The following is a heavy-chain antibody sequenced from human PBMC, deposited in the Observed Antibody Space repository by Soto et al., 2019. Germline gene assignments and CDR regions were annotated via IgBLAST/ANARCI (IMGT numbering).Heavy chain of an antibody. Sequence: GGSLRLSCAASGFTFSSYAMSWVRQAPGKGLEWVSAISGSGGSTYYADSVKGRFTISRDNSKNTLYLQMNSLRAEDTAVYYCAKGRSGRLWFGELSQFDYWGQGALVTVSS. CDR3: AKGRSGRLWFGELSQFDY. CDR1: GFTFSSYA. CDR2: ISGSGGST. J-gene: IGHJ4*02. D-gene: IGHD3-10*01. V-gene: IGHV3-23*01.